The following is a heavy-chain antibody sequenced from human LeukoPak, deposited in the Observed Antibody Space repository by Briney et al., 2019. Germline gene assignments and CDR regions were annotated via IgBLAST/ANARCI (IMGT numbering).Heavy chain of an antibody. CDR1: GFTFSSYS. Sequence: GGSLRLSCAVSGFTFSSYSMNWVRQAPGKGLEWVSSISSSSSYIYYADSVKGRFTISRDNAKNSLYLQMNSLRAEDTAVYYCARDPRGYSYGHDYWGQGTLVTVSS. CDR2: ISSSSSYI. CDR3: ARDPRGYSYGHDY. J-gene: IGHJ4*02. V-gene: IGHV3-21*01. D-gene: IGHD5-18*01.